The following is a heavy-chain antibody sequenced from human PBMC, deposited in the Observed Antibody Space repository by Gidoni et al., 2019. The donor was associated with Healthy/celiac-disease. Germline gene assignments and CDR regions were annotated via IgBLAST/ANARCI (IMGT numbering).Heavy chain of an antibody. J-gene: IGHJ4*02. D-gene: IGHD3-22*01. Sequence: QVQLVQSGAEVKKPGASVKVSCKASGYTFTSYDINWVRQATGQGLEWMGWMNPNSGNTAYAQKFQGRVNMTRNTSIRTAYMELSSLRSEDTAVYYCAFLDSQPGFDHWGQGTLVTVSS. V-gene: IGHV1-8*01. CDR2: MNPNSGNT. CDR1: GYTFTSYD. CDR3: AFLDSQPGFDH.